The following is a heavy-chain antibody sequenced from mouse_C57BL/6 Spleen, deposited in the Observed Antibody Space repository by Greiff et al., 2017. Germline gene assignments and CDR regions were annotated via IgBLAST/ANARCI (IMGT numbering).Heavy chain of an antibody. CDR1: GYTFTEYT. CDR3: ARHEDLKPRYWYFDV. CDR2: FYPGSGSI. Sequence: VQLQQSGAELVKPGASVKLSCKASGYTFTEYTIHWVKQRSGQGLEWIGWFYPGSGSIKYNEKFKDKATLTADNSSCTVSMELSRLPSDDSAVYFSARHEDLKPRYWYFDVWGTGTTVTVSS. V-gene: IGHV1-62-2*01. J-gene: IGHJ1*03. D-gene: IGHD1-3*01.